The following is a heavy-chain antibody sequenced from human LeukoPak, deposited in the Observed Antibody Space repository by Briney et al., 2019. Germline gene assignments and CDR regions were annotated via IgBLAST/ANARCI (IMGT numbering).Heavy chain of an antibody. V-gene: IGHV3-13*01. D-gene: IGHD6-19*01. CDR3: ARGGIQVSGINEFDY. Sequence: GGSLRLSCAASGFTFIDYDMHWVRQVIGKGLEWVSAIGIRGDTHYSGSVKGRFTISRENAESSLYLQMNSLRAEDTAVYYCARGGIQVSGINEFDYWGQGTLVTVSS. J-gene: IGHJ4*02. CDR2: IGIRGDT. CDR1: GFTFIDYD.